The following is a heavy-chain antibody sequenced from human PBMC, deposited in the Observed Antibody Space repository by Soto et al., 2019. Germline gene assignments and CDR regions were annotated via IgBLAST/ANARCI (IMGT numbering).Heavy chain of an antibody. CDR2: MYSSGST. CDR3: AAVVWSGPEGWFDP. J-gene: IGHJ5*02. Sequence: PSETVSLTSSISGASISSTSCAWIRQPPGKGLEWIGYMYSSGSTKHNPSLKSRVTISVDTSKNQFSLKVTSVTAADTATYYCAAVVWSGPEGWFDPWGQGTLVTVSS. D-gene: IGHD3-3*01. V-gene: IGHV4-59*01. CDR1: GASISSTS.